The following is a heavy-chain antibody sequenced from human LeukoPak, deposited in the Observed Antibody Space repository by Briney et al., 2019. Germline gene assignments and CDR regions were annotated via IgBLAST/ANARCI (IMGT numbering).Heavy chain of an antibody. CDR2: IKQDGSQK. D-gene: IGHD6-13*01. Sequence: QPGGSLRLSCATSGFTFRNYWMSWVRQAPGKGLQWVANIKQDGSQKYYVDSVKGRFTISRDNAKNSLYLQMNSLRDEDTALYYCARDYGYSSSFDYWGQGTLVTVSS. CDR3: ARDYGYSSSFDY. V-gene: IGHV3-7*01. CDR1: GFTFRNYW. J-gene: IGHJ4*02.